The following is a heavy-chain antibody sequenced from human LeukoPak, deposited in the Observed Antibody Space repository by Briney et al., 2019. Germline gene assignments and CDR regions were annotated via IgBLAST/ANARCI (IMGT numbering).Heavy chain of an antibody. Sequence: PSETLSLTCAVYGGSFSGYYWSWIRQPPGKGLEWIGYIYYSGSTNYNPSLKSRVTISVDTSKNQFSLKLSSVTAADTAVYYCAREWGYDSSGYFDYWGQGTLVTVSS. CDR1: GGSFSGYY. V-gene: IGHV4-59*01. D-gene: IGHD3-22*01. CDR2: IYYSGST. J-gene: IGHJ4*02. CDR3: AREWGYDSSGYFDY.